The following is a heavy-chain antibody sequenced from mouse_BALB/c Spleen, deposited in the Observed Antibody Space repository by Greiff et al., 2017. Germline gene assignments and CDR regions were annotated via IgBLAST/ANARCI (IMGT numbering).Heavy chain of an antibody. CDR2: ISDGGSYT. V-gene: IGHV5-4*02. D-gene: IGHD4-1*01. J-gene: IGHJ4*01. CDR1: GFTFSDYY. Sequence: EVQGVESGGGLVKPGGSLKLSCAASGFTFSDYYMYWVRQTPEKRLEWVATISDGGSYTYYPDSVKGRFTISRDNAKNNLYLQMSSLKSEDTAMYYCARVNWAMDYWGQGTSVTVSS. CDR3: ARVNWAMDY.